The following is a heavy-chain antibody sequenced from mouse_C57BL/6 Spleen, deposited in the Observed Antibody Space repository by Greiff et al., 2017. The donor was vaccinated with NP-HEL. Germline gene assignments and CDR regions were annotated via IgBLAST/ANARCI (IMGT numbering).Heavy chain of an antibody. CDR2: IYPSDSET. J-gene: IGHJ2*01. D-gene: IGHD4-1*01. Sequence: QVQLQQPGAELVRPGSSVKLSCKASGYTFTSYWMDWVKQRPGQGLEWIGNIYPSDSETHYNQKFKDKATLTVDKSSSTAYMQLSSLTSEDSAVYDCARLGLGPRGNTLDYWGQGTTLTVSS. V-gene: IGHV1-61*01. CDR1: GYTFTSYW. CDR3: ARLGLGPRGNTLDY.